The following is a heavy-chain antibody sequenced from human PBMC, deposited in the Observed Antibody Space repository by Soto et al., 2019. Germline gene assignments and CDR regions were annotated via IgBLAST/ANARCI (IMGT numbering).Heavy chain of an antibody. CDR1: GDSISISNSY. V-gene: IGHV4-61*01. J-gene: IGHJ4*02. CDR2: IHYSGNT. D-gene: IGHD6-13*01. Sequence: SETLSLTCSVSGDSISISNSYWGWVRQTPGQGLEWLGYIHYSGNTNYNPSLKSRVTISVDTSKNQFSLKLSSVTAADTAVYYCARDSSWTLFDYWGQGTLVTVSS. CDR3: ARDSSWTLFDY.